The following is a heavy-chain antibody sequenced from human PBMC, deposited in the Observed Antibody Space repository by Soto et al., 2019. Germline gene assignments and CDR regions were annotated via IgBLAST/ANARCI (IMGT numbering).Heavy chain of an antibody. Sequence: QLQLQESGPGLVKPSETLSLTCTVSGGSISSSSYYWGWIRQPPGKGLEWIGSIYYSGSTYYNPSLKSRVTIAVDTSKNQFSLKLSPVTAADTAVYYCARHTPAISISDHWGQGTLVTVYS. CDR1: GGSISSSSYY. D-gene: IGHD2-15*01. CDR3: ARHTPAISISDH. CDR2: IYYSGST. J-gene: IGHJ4*02. V-gene: IGHV4-39*01.